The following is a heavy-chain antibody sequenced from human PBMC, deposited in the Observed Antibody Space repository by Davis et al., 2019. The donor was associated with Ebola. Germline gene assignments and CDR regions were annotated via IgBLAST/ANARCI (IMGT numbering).Heavy chain of an antibody. Sequence: GESLKISCLASASTFRYRWMTSLRHAPCTWLACFGLIKSKSESWATDYAAPVKGRFTISRDDSQATLYLQMNSLKTEDTAVYYCTTLGGCSGTSCSNWFDPWGQGTLVTVSS. CDR3: TTLGGCSGTSCSNWFDP. CDR1: ASTFRYRW. CDR2: IKSKSESWAT. J-gene: IGHJ5*02. V-gene: IGHV3-15*01. D-gene: IGHD2-2*01.